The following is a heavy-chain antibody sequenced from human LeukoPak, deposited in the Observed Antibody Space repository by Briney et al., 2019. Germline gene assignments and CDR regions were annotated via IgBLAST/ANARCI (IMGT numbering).Heavy chain of an antibody. CDR1: GFAFSTYA. CDR2: IGGTGIYT. V-gene: IGHV3-23*01. D-gene: IGHD6-19*01. Sequence: GGSLRLSCAASGFAFSTYAMSWVRQAPGKGLEWVSTIGGTGIYTFYADSMKGRFTISRDNSENTLYLQMDSLRAEDTAVYYCATRPIPVAGNNFFGPWGQGALVTVSS. J-gene: IGHJ5*02. CDR3: ATRPIPVAGNNFFGP.